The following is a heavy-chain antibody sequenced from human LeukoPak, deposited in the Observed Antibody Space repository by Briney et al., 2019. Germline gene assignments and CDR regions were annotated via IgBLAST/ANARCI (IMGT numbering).Heavy chain of an antibody. J-gene: IGHJ4*02. V-gene: IGHV4-39*01. CDR2: IFYSGST. D-gene: IGHD3-10*01. Sequence: KPSETLSLTCTVSGGSISTSNYYWGWIRQPPGKGLEWIGNIFYSGSTYYSPSLKSRVTISLDTSRNQFSLKLSSVTAADTAVYFCARGLGLWFGEVFDYWGQGTLVTVSS. CDR1: GGSISTSNYY. CDR3: ARGLGLWFGEVFDY.